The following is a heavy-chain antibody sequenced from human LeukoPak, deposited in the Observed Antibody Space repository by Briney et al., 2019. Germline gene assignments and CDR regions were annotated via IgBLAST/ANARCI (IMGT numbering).Heavy chain of an antibody. V-gene: IGHV1-69*05. CDR1: GGTFSSYA. D-gene: IGHD3-22*01. CDR3: ARDRWAYYDSSGYYFNY. CDR2: IIPIFGTA. J-gene: IGHJ4*02. Sequence: SVKVSCKASGGTFSSYAISLVRQAPGQGLEWMGRIIPIFGTANYAQKFQGRVTITTDESTSTAYMELSSLRSDDTAVYYCARDRWAYYDSSGYYFNYWGQGTLVTVSS.